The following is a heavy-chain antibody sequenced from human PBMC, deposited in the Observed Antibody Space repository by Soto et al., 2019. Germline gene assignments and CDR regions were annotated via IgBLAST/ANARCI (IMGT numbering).Heavy chain of an antibody. D-gene: IGHD3-9*01. V-gene: IGHV1-46*01. J-gene: IGHJ4*02. CDR1: GYTFTGFN. CDR3: ARIAGLALTYFDL. CDR2: INPSSGST. Sequence: QEQLVQSGAEVEKPGASVTLSCKASGYTFTGFNIHWVRQAPGQGLERVGVINPSSGSTTYQQNFQGRVTMTRDTSTTTVYMVLGSLPSEDTAVYYCARIAGLALTYFDLWGQGTPVTVSS.